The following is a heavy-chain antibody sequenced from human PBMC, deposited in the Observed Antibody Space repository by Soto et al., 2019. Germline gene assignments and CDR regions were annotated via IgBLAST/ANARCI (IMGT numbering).Heavy chain of an antibody. V-gene: IGHV4-39*01. D-gene: IGHD5-12*01. CDR2: IYYSGST. CDR1: GGYIRSSSYY. Sequence: SETLSLTSTFSGGYIRSSSYYWGWIRKPPGKGLEWIGSIYYSGSTYYNPSLKSRVTISVDTSKNQFSLKLSSVTAADTAVYYCASPISTIPGAFDIWGQGTMVTVSS. CDR3: ASPISTIPGAFDI. J-gene: IGHJ3*02.